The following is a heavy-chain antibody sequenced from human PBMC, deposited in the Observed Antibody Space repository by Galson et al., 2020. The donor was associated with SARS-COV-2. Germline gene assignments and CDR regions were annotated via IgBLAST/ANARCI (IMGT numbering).Heavy chain of an antibody. CDR2: INPSGGGT. Sequence: ASVTVSCKASGYTFTSYYLHWVRQAPGQGLEWMGIINPSGGGTTYAQKFQGRVTMTRDTSTSTVYMELSSLRSEDTAVYYCARDSQGGNDYNYLLFWGQGTLVTVSS. D-gene: IGHD4-4*01. J-gene: IGHJ4*02. V-gene: IGHV1-46*01. CDR3: ARDSQGGNDYNYLLF. CDR1: GYTFTSYY.